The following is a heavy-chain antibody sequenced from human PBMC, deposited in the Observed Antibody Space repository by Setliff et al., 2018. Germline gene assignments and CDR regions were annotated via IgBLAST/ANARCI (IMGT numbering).Heavy chain of an antibody. CDR3: AKNTEWLGDSYDAFDS. V-gene: IGHV3-33*06. Sequence: GGSLRLSCAASGFTFNNFAMHWVRQAPGKGLEWVAVIWYDGSNKYYADSVKGRFTISRDNAKNSLYLQMNSLRAEDTAVYYCAKNTEWLGDSYDAFDSWGQGTMVTVSS. CDR1: GFTFNNFA. D-gene: IGHD6-19*01. CDR2: IWYDGSNK. J-gene: IGHJ3*02.